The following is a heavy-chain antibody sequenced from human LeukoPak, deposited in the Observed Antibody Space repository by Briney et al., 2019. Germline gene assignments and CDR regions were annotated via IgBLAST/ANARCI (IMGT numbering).Heavy chain of an antibody. CDR1: GGSISSYY. CDR2: IYYSGNT. D-gene: IGHD3-16*01. J-gene: IGHJ2*01. CDR3: ARVGDGHFDL. Sequence: PSETLSLTCTVSGGSISSYYWSWIRQPPGKGLEWIGYIYYSGNTKYSPSLKSRVTISVDTSKNQFSLKLSSVTAADTAVYYCARVGDGHFDLWGRGTLVTVSS. V-gene: IGHV4-59*01.